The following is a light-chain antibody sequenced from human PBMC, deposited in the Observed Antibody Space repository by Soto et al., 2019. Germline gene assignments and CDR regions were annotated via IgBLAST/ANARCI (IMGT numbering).Light chain of an antibody. V-gene: IGLV2-14*01. Sequence: QSALTQPASVSGSPGQSITISCTGNSSDVGGYNYVSWYQQHPGKAPKLMIYEVSNRPSGVSNRFSGSNSGNTASLTISGLQAEDEADYYCSSYTSSSIDYVFGAGTKVTVL. CDR2: EVS. CDR3: SSYTSSSIDYV. J-gene: IGLJ1*01. CDR1: SSDVGGYNY.